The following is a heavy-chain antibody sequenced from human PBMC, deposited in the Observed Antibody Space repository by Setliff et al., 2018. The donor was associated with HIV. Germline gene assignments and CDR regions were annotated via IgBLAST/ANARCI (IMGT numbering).Heavy chain of an antibody. D-gene: IGHD6-13*01. Sequence: SETLSLTCTVSGGSISSYYWSWIRQPPGKGLEWIGYIYYSGSTYYNPSLKSRVTISVDTSKNQFSLKLSSVTAADTAVYYCARVEQQLTRSYYFDYWGQGTLVTVSS. CDR1: GGSISSYY. CDR2: IYYSGST. V-gene: IGHV4-59*08. J-gene: IGHJ4*02. CDR3: ARVEQQLTRSYYFDY.